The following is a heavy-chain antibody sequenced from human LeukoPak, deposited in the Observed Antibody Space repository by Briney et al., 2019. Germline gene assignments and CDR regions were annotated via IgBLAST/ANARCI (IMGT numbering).Heavy chain of an antibody. Sequence: GGSLRLSCAASGFTFSSYGVHWVRQAPGKGLEWVAIIWYDGNNKYYADSLKGRFTISRDNSKNTLYLQINSLRAEDTAVYFCVRDRGSTNYFDYWGQGALVTVSS. CDR1: GFTFSSYG. D-gene: IGHD3-10*01. V-gene: IGHV3-33*01. CDR3: VRDRGSTNYFDY. J-gene: IGHJ4*02. CDR2: IWYDGNNK.